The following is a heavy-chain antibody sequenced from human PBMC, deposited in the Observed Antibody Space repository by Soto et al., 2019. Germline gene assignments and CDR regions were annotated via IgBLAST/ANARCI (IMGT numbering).Heavy chain of an antibody. CDR2: ISEGGGTI. D-gene: IGHD4-17*01. J-gene: IGHJ4*02. V-gene: IGHV3-48*03. Sequence: GESLKISCVASGSTFSSYEMNWVRQAPGKGLEWVSYISEGGGTIHYAGSVKGRFTISRNNAKNSLYLQMNSLRAEDTATYYCARNKGDYEVYWGQGTLVTVSS. CDR1: GSTFSSYE. CDR3: ARNKGDYEVY.